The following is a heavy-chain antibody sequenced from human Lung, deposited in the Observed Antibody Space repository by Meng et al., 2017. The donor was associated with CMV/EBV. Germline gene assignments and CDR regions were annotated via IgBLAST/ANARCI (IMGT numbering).Heavy chain of an antibody. CDR3: ARREGWFDS. CDR2: TSTYHGIT. Sequence: KVSCKASGSPFTSYGIIWVRQAPGQGLEWLGWTSTYHGITNYAQNLQGRVTMTTDTSTSTAYMELRSLRHDDTAVYYCARREGWFDSWGQGTLVTVSS. CDR1: GSPFTSYG. V-gene: IGHV1-18*01. J-gene: IGHJ5*01.